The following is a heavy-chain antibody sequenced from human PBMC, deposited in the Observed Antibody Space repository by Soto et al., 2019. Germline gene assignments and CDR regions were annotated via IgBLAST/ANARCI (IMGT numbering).Heavy chain of an antibody. D-gene: IGHD4-17*01. Sequence: ASVKVSCKASGYTFTDYYMHWVRQAPGQGLEWMGWINPNSGGTNYAQKFQGWVTMSRDTSISTAYMELNRLKSDDTAVYYCARSIYGGNSSDFQPWGQGTLVTVPS. J-gene: IGHJ1*01. CDR1: GYTFTDYY. CDR2: INPNSGGT. CDR3: ARSIYGGNSSDFQP. V-gene: IGHV1-2*04.